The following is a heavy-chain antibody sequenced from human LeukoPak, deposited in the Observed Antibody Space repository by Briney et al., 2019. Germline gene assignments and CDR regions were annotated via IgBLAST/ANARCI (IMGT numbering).Heavy chain of an antibody. CDR1: GGSISSGSYY. J-gene: IGHJ4*02. D-gene: IGHD1-14*01. Sequence: PSQTLSLTCAVSGGSISSGSYYWNWIRQPAGKGLEWIGRIYTSGSTNYNPSLKSRVTMSVDTSKNQFSLKLSSVTAADTAVYYCARTTGLSFDYWGQGTLVTVSS. CDR2: IYTSGST. V-gene: IGHV4-61*02. CDR3: ARTTGLSFDY.